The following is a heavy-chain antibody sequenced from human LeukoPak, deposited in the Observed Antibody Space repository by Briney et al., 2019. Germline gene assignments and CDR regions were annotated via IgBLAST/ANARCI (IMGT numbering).Heavy chain of an antibody. CDR2: IYYSGST. V-gene: IGHV4-59*01. CDR1: GGSISSYY. D-gene: IGHD2-2*01. J-gene: IGHJ6*02. CDR3: ARDTLYCSSTSCSRYYYGMDV. Sequence: SETLSLTCTVSGGSISSYYWSWIRQPPGKGLEWIGYIYYSGSTNYNPSLKSRVTISVDTSKNQFSLKLSSVAAADTAVYYCARDTLYCSSTSCSRYYYGMDVWGQGTTVTVSS.